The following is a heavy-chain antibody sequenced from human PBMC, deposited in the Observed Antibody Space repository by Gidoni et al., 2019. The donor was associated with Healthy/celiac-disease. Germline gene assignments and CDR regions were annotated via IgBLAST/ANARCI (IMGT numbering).Heavy chain of an antibody. Sequence: EVQLLESGGGLVQPGGSLRLSFAASGFTFSSYAMSWVRQAPGKGLEWVSAISGSGGSTYYADSVKGRFTISRDNSKNTLYLQMNSLRAEDTAVYYCAKEGEIYYDSSGYYFNYWGQGTLVTVSS. CDR2: ISGSGGST. CDR3: AKEGEIYYDSSGYYFNY. V-gene: IGHV3-23*01. J-gene: IGHJ4*02. D-gene: IGHD3-22*01. CDR1: GFTFSSYA.